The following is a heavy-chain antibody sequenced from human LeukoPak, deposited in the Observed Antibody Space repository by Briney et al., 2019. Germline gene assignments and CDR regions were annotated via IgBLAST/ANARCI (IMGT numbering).Heavy chain of an antibody. CDR2: IYSGGST. J-gene: IGHJ6*03. CDR1: GFTFSSFW. CDR3: ARRVQQSYYYYYMDV. D-gene: IGHD6-13*01. V-gene: IGHV3-53*01. Sequence: GGSLRLSCAASGFTFSSFWMHWVRQAPGKGLEWVSVIYSGGSTYYADSVKGRFTISRDNSKNTLYLQMNSLRAEDTAVYYCARRVQQSYYYYYMDVWGKGTTVTVSS.